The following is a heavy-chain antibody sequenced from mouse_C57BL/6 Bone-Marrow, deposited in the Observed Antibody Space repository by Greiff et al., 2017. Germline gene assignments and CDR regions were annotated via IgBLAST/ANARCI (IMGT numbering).Heavy chain of an antibody. CDR1: GYTFTSYW. J-gene: IGHJ1*03. CDR3: ARPYYSNYWYFDV. Sequence: QVQLQQPGAELVKPGASVKMSCKASGYTFTSYWIPWVKQRPGQGLAWIGDIYPGSGSTNYNEKFKSKATLTVDTSSSTAYMQLSSLTSEDSAVYYCARPYYSNYWYFDVWGTGTTVTVSS. D-gene: IGHD2-5*01. V-gene: IGHV1-55*01. CDR2: IYPGSGST.